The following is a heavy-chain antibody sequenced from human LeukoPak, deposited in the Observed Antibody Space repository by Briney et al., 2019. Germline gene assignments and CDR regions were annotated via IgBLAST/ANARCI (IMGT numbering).Heavy chain of an antibody. CDR1: GFTFDDYA. D-gene: IGHD5-12*01. V-gene: IGHV3-9*03. Sequence: PGMSLRLSCAASGFTFDDYAMHWVRQAPGKGLEWVSGISWNSGSIGYADSVKGRFTISRDNAKNSLYLQMNSLRAEDMALYYCAKAVVATTTSAFDIWGQGTMVTVSS. J-gene: IGHJ3*02. CDR2: ISWNSGSI. CDR3: AKAVVATTTSAFDI.